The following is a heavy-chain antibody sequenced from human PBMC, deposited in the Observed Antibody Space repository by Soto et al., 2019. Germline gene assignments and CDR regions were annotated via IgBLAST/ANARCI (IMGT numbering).Heavy chain of an antibody. CDR3: ASTYCTGSLNWYYP. CDR1: GFTFSSYA. V-gene: IGHV3-21*01. Sequence: GGSLRLSCAASGFTFSSYAMSWVRQAPGKGLEWVSAISGSSSSIYYADSVKGRFTISRDNAKNSLYLQMNNLRAEDTAVYYCASTYCTGSLNWYYPSGQGTLVTGSA. D-gene: IGHD2-8*01. J-gene: IGHJ5*02. CDR2: ISGSSSSI.